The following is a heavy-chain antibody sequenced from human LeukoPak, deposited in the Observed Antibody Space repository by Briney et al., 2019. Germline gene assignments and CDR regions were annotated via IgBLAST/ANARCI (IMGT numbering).Heavy chain of an antibody. J-gene: IGHJ5*02. V-gene: IGHV1-2*02. CDR1: GYTFTGYY. CDR2: INPSSGGP. CDR3: ARGKTDYYDSAAYRFDP. D-gene: IGHD3-22*01. Sequence: ASVKVSCKASGYTFTGYYMHWVRQAPGQGLEWMGWINPSSGGPNYAQKFQGRVTMTSDTSISTAYMELSRLTSDDTAVYYCARGKTDYYDSAAYRFDPWGQGTLVTVSS.